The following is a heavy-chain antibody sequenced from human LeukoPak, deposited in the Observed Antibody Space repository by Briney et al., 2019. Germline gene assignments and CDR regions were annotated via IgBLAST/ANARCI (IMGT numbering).Heavy chain of an antibody. CDR1: GFTFTGYY. CDR2: INPNSGGT. Sequence: GASVKVSCKASGFTFTGYYMHWVRQAPGQGPEWMGRINPNSGGTNYAQKFQGRVTMTRDTSISTAYMELSRLRSDDTAVYYCARTPLWSSSWSSFDYWGQGTLVTVSS. D-gene: IGHD6-13*01. V-gene: IGHV1-2*06. CDR3: ARTPLWSSSWSSFDY. J-gene: IGHJ4*02.